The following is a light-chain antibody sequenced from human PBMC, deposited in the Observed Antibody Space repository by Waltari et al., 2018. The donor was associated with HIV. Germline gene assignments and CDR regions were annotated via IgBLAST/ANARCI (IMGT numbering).Light chain of an antibody. Sequence: EIVMTQFPGTLSVSPWERATLSCRASKSISSHLAWYQQKPGQAPRLLIYAASNRATGIPARFSGSGSGTDFTLTISSLQPEDFAVYYCLQYTFWPPYTFGQGTKLEMK. V-gene: IGKV3-15*01. CDR1: KSISSH. CDR3: LQYTFWPPYT. J-gene: IGKJ2*01. CDR2: AAS.